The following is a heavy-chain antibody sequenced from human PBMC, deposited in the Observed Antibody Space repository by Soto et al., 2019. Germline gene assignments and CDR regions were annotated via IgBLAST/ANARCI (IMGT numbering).Heavy chain of an antibody. CDR1: GYTFTSYG. V-gene: IGHV1-18*01. J-gene: IGHJ5*02. CDR2: ISAYNGNT. Sequence: SSVKLSCKASGYTFTSYGISWVRQAPGQGLEWMGWISAYNGNTNYAQKLQGRVTMTTDTSTSTAYMELRSLRSDDTAVYYCARDRIVLCFGELSLFAPWGQGTPVTVSS. CDR3: ARDRIVLCFGELSLFAP. D-gene: IGHD3-10*01.